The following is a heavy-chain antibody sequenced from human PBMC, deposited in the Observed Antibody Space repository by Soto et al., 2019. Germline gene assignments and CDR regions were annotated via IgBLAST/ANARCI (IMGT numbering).Heavy chain of an antibody. Sequence: QVQLQQWGAGLLKPSETLSLTCAVYGGSFSGYYWSWIRQPPGKGLEWIGEINHSGSTNYNPSLKSRVTISVDTSKNQFSLKLSSVTAADTAVYYCARVGSGLYFRAFDYWGQGTLVTVSS. J-gene: IGHJ4*02. D-gene: IGHD6-19*01. V-gene: IGHV4-34*01. CDR1: GGSFSGYY. CDR3: ARVGSGLYFRAFDY. CDR2: INHSGST.